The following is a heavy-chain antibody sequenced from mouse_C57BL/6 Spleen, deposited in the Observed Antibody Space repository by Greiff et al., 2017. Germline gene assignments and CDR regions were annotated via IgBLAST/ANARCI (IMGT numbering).Heavy chain of an antibody. J-gene: IGHJ3*01. CDR2: IHPNRGST. CDR1: GYTFTSYW. V-gene: IGHV1-64*01. D-gene: IGHD2-5*01. Sequence: VQLQQPGAELVKPGASVKLSCKASGYTFTSYWMHWVKQRPGQGLEWIGMIHPNRGSTNYNKKFKSKATLTVDKSSSTAYMQLSSLTSEDSAVYYCARGGYSNHPWFAYWGQGTLVTVSA. CDR3: ARGGYSNHPWFAY.